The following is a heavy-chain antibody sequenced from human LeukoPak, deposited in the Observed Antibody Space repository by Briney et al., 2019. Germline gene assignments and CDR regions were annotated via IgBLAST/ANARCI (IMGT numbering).Heavy chain of an antibody. CDR3: ARDRGTDGSDQLDP. D-gene: IGHD3-10*01. CDR2: ICSSGNT. CDR1: GGSISSYC. J-gene: IGHJ5*02. V-gene: IGHV4-4*07. Sequence: SETLSLTCTVSGGSISSYCWIWIRQPAGEGLEWIGRICSSGNTIYNPSLKSRVTMSLDMSNNQFSLRLSSVTAADTAVYYCARDRGTDGSDQLDPWGQGTLVTVSS.